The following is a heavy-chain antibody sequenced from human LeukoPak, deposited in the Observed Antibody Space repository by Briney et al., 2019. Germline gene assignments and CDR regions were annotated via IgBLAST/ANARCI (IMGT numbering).Heavy chain of an antibody. Sequence: GASVTVSCKASGYTFTSYGISWVRQAPGQGLEWMGWISAYNGNTNYAQKLQGRVTMTTDTSTSTAYMELRSLRSDDTAVYYCARVETSSSNEGNWFDPWGQGTLVTVSS. CDR3: ARVETSSSNEGNWFDP. CDR1: GYTFTSYG. D-gene: IGHD6-6*01. V-gene: IGHV1-18*01. CDR2: ISAYNGNT. J-gene: IGHJ5*02.